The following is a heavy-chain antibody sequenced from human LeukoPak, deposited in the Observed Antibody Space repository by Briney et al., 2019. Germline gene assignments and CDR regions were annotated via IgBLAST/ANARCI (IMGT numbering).Heavy chain of an antibody. D-gene: IGHD1-26*01. J-gene: IGHJ6*02. V-gene: IGHV4-4*07. Sequence: PSETLSLTCTVSGGSISSYYWSWIRQPAGKGLEWIGRIYTSGSTNYNPSLKSRVTMSVDTSKNQFSLKLSSVTAADTAVYYCARDGRIVGALSYYYGMDVWGQGTTVTVSS. CDR1: GGSISSYY. CDR3: ARDGRIVGALSYYYGMDV. CDR2: IYTSGST.